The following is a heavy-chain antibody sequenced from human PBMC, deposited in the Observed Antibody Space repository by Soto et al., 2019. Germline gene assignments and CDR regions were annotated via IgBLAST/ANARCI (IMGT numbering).Heavy chain of an antibody. CDR1: EFTFSNYA. CDR2: ISGSGGST. J-gene: IGHJ4*02. CDR3: VRAGSDIVATLTGLDY. Sequence: PGGSLRLSCAASEFTFSNYAMSWVRQAPGKGLEWVSGISGSGGSTYYADSVKGRFTISRDNSKNTLYLQMNSLRAEDTAVYYCVRAGSDIVATLTGLDYWGQGSLVTVSS. V-gene: IGHV3-23*01. D-gene: IGHD5-12*01.